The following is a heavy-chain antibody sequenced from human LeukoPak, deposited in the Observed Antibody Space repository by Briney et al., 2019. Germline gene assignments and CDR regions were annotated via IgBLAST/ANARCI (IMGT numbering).Heavy chain of an antibody. CDR3: ARVRFLEWFNYYGMDV. V-gene: IGHV1-18*01. Sequence: ASVTVSCKASGYTSTSYGISWVRQAPGQGLEWMGWISGYNGNTNYAQKLQGRVTMTTDTSTSTAYMELRSLRSDDTAVYYCARVRFLEWFNYYGMDVWGQGTTVTVSS. CDR2: ISGYNGNT. D-gene: IGHD3-3*01. J-gene: IGHJ6*02. CDR1: GYTSTSYG.